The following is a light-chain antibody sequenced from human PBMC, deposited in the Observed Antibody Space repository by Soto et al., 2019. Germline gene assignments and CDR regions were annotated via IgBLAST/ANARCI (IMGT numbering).Light chain of an antibody. J-gene: IGKJ4*01. CDR1: QSISYW. CDR2: KAS. Sequence: DIQMTQSPSTLSASVGDRVTITCRASQSISYWLAWYQQKPGKAPTVLIYKASTIESGVPSRFSGSGSGTEFTLTINSVQPEDFATYYCHQYSRYSITFGGGTKVEMK. CDR3: HQYSRYSIT. V-gene: IGKV1-5*03.